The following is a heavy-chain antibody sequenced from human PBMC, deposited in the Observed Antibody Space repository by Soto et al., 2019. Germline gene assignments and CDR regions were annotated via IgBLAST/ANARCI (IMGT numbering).Heavy chain of an antibody. D-gene: IGHD2-2*01. V-gene: IGHV4-59*12. CDR3: ARVPDR. CDR2: IYHSGST. CDR1: SGYISSYY. J-gene: IGHJ5*02. Sequence: SETLSLTCTVSSGYISSYYWSWIRQPPGKGLEWIGYIYHSGSTYYDPSLKSRVTISVDRSKNQFSLKLSSVTAADTAVYYCARVPDRWGQGTQVTVSS.